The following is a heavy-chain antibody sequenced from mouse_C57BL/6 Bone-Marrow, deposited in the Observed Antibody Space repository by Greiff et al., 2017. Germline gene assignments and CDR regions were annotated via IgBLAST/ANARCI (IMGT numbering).Heavy chain of an antibody. CDR1: GYAFSSSW. D-gene: IGHD1-3*01. CDR2: IYPGDGDT. V-gene: IGHV1-82*01. Sequence: QVQLQQSGPELVKPGASVKISCKASGYAFSSSWMNWVKQRPGKGLEWIGRIYPGDGDTNYNGKFKGKATLTADKSSSTAYMQLSSLTSEDSAVYFCARWGVGDCFDYWGQGTTLTVSS. CDR3: ARWGVGDCFDY. J-gene: IGHJ2*01.